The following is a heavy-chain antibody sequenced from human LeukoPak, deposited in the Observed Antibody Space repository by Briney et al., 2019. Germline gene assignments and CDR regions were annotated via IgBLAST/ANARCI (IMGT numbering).Heavy chain of an antibody. J-gene: IGHJ4*02. D-gene: IGHD3-22*01. V-gene: IGHV3-30*18. CDR3: AKDLYYYDSSGYAPFDY. Sequence: GGSLRLSCAASGFTFSSYGMSWVRQAPGKGLEWVAVISYDGSNKYYADSVKGRFTISRDNSKNTLYLQMNSLRAEDTAVYYCAKDLYYYDSSGYAPFDYWGQGTLVTVSS. CDR2: ISYDGSNK. CDR1: GFTFSSYG.